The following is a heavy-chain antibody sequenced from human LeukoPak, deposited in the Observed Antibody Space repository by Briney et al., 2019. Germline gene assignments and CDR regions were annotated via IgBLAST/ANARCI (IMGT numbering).Heavy chain of an antibody. V-gene: IGHV3-23*01. J-gene: IGHJ4*02. D-gene: IGHD2-21*02. CDR3: AKGSGGVTTTIDH. CDR2: ISYSGST. Sequence: PGGSLRLSCAASGFTFSSYAMNWVRQAPGKGLEWVSSISYSGSTYYADSVKGRFTISRANSKSTLYLQMNSLRAEDTALYYCAKGSGGVTTTIDHWGQGTLVTASS. CDR1: GFTFSSYA.